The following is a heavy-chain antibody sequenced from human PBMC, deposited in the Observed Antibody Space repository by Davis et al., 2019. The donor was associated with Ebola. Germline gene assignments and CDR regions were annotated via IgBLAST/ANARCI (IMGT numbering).Heavy chain of an antibody. CDR1: GFTVSSNY. D-gene: IGHD3-3*01. Sequence: MPGGSLRLSCAASGFTVSSNYMSWVRQAPGKGLEWIGEINHSGSTNYNPSLKSRVTISVDTFKNQFSLKLSSVTAADTAVYYCARQGWSGYSLRHWLDPWGRGTLVTVSS. V-gene: IGHV4-34*01. CDR3: ARQGWSGYSLRHWLDP. CDR2: INHSGST. J-gene: IGHJ5*02.